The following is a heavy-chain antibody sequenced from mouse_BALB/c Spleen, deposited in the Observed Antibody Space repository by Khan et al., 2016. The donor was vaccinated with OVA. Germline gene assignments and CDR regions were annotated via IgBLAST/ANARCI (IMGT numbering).Heavy chain of an antibody. V-gene: IGHV1-4*01. CDR3: ARRTTEYALDY. D-gene: IGHD2-14*01. CDR2: INPRSG. CDR1: GYTFTSHT. Sequence: QVQLKQSGAELARPGASVKMSCKASGYTFTSHTMHWIKQRPGQGLEWIGYINPRSGYNQKLNDKATLTADISSSTAYMQLSSLTSEDSAVYYCARRTTEYALDYWGQEPSVPVSS. J-gene: IGHJ4*01.